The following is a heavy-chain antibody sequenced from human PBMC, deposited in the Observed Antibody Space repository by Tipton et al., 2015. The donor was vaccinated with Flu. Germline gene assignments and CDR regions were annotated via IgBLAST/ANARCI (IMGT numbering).Heavy chain of an antibody. D-gene: IGHD3-3*01. Sequence: TLSLTCTVSGDSATTAGYYWTWIRQPPGKGLEYIGQIYNSGNTNNNPSLRSRVTISVDTSKNQFSLKLSSVTAADTAVYYCARDTVFWSGPYGMDVWGQGTTVTVSS. CDR3: ARDTVFWSGPYGMDV. CDR2: IYNSGNT. J-gene: IGHJ6*02. V-gene: IGHV4-61*08. CDR1: GDSATTAGYY.